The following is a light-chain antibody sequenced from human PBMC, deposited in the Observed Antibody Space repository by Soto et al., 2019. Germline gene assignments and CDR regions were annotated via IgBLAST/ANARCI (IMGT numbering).Light chain of an antibody. V-gene: IGKV1-5*03. CDR1: ESISSW. CDR2: EAP. J-gene: IGKJ2*01. CDR3: QQYSTYPYT. Sequence: DIQVTQSPSTLSASVGGRVTITCRASESISSWLAWYQQKPGKAPKLLIYEAPNLESGVPSRFSGSGSGTEFTLTVSTLQPDDFATYYCQQYSTYPYTFGQGTKLEIK.